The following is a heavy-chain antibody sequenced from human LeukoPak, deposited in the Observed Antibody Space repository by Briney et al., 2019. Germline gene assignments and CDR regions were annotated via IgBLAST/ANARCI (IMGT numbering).Heavy chain of an antibody. CDR3: ARTRSPVGASDRNDH. Sequence: ASVKVSCKASGYTFTSYGISWVRQAPGQGLEWMGWISAYNGNTNYAQKLQGRVTMTTDTSTSTAYMELRSLRSDDTAVYYCARTRSPVGASDRNDHWGQGTLVTVSS. D-gene: IGHD1-26*01. J-gene: IGHJ4*02. V-gene: IGHV1-18*01. CDR1: GYTFTSYG. CDR2: ISAYNGNT.